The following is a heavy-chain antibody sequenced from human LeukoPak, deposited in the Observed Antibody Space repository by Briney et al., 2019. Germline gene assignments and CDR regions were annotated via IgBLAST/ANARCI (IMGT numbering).Heavy chain of an antibody. V-gene: IGHV3-7*01. Sequence: PGGSLRLSCAASGFTFRNHWMTWVRQAPGKGLEWVANINQKGSEIYYADSVKGRFTISRDNSKNTLYLQMNSLRAEDAAVYYCATEGSFDYWGQGTLVTVSS. CDR3: ATEGSFDY. CDR2: INQKGSEI. CDR1: GFTFRNHW. J-gene: IGHJ4*02.